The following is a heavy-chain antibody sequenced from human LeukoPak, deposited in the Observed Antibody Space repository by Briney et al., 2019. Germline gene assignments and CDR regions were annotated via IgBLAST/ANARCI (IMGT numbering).Heavy chain of an antibody. CDR2: INHSGST. J-gene: IGHJ4*02. Sequence: SETLSLTCTVSGGSISSGSYYWSWIRQPPGKGLEWIGEINHSGSTNYNPSLKSRVTISVDTSKNQFSLKVSSVTAADTAVYYCAREGIAVAGTVDYWGQGTLVTVSS. CDR1: GGSISSGSYY. V-gene: IGHV4-39*07. CDR3: AREGIAVAGTVDY. D-gene: IGHD6-19*01.